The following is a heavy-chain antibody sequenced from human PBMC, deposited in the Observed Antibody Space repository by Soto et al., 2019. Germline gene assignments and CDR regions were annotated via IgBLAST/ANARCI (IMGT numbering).Heavy chain of an antibody. V-gene: IGHV3-13*01. Sequence: GGSLRLSCAASGFTFSSYDMHWVRQATGKGLEWVSAIGTAGDTYYPGSVKGRFTISRENAKNSLYLQMNSLRAEDTAVYYCARDGPRGVDLPDYYYMDVWGKGTTVTVSS. CDR1: GFTFSSYD. CDR2: IGTAGDT. CDR3: ARDGPRGVDLPDYYYMDV. J-gene: IGHJ6*03. D-gene: IGHD3-16*01.